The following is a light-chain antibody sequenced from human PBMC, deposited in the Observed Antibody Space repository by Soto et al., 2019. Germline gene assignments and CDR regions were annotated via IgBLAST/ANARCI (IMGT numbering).Light chain of an antibody. J-gene: IGLJ2*01. CDR3: SSYTSSSTLMV. V-gene: IGLV2-14*01. Sequence: QSALTQPASVSGSPGQSITSSCTGTSSDVGGYNYVSWYQQHPGKAPKLTIYEVSNRPSGVSNRFSGSKSGNTASLTIPGLQAEDAADYYGSSYTSSSTLMVFGGGTKVTVL. CDR2: EVS. CDR1: SSDVGGYNY.